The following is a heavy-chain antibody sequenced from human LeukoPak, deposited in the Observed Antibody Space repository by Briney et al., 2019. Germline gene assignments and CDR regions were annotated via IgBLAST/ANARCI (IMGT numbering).Heavy chain of an antibody. CDR3: AKGGVVVPAALDY. D-gene: IGHD2-2*01. V-gene: IGHV3-23*01. Sequence: PGGSLRLSCAASGFTFSSYWMSWVRQAPGKGLEWVSAISGSGGSTYYADSVKGRFTISRDNSKNTLYLQMNSLRAEDTAVYYCAKGGVVVPAALDYRGQGTLVTVSS. J-gene: IGHJ4*02. CDR1: GFTFSSYW. CDR2: ISGSGGST.